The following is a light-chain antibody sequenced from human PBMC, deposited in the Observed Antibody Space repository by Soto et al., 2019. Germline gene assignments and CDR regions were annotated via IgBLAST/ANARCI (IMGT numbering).Light chain of an antibody. J-gene: IGKJ1*01. CDR3: QQYNSYPWT. Sequence: DIQMTQSPSTLSASVGDRVTITCRASQSINTWLAWYQQKPGKAPKPLIYDASSLESGVPSRFSGSGSGTEFTLTISSLQPDDFATYYCQQYNSYPWTFGQGTKVEIK. CDR1: QSINTW. V-gene: IGKV1-5*01. CDR2: DAS.